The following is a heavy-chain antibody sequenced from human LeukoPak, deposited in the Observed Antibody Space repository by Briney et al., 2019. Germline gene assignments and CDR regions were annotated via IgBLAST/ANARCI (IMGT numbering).Heavy chain of an antibody. Sequence: SETLSLTCAVYGGAFSGYYWSWIRQPPGKGLEWIGEINHSGSTNYNPSLKSRATISVDTSKNQFSLKLSSVTAADTAVYYCARLVLRYFDWLTHWYFDLWGRGTLVTVSS. J-gene: IGHJ2*01. V-gene: IGHV4-34*01. CDR2: INHSGST. CDR1: GGAFSGYY. CDR3: ARLVLRYFDWLTHWYFDL. D-gene: IGHD3-9*01.